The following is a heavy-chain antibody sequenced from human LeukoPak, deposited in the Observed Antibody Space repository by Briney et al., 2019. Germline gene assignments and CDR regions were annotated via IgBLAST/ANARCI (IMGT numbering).Heavy chain of an antibody. V-gene: IGHV3-48*03. CDR2: ISSSGSTI. Sequence: GGSLRLSCAASGFTFSSYEMNWVRQAPGKGLEWVSYISSSGSTIYYADSVKGRFTVSRDNAKNSLYLQMNSLRAEDTAVYYCASMVRGVAPFDPWGQGTLVTVSS. CDR1: GFTFSSYE. CDR3: ASMVRGVAPFDP. J-gene: IGHJ5*02. D-gene: IGHD3-10*01.